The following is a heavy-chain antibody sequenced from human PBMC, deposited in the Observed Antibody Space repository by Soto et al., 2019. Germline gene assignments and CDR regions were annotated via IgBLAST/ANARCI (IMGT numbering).Heavy chain of an antibody. CDR1: GYTFRSHG. CDR2: ISANNGNT. D-gene: IGHD2-15*01. CDR3: ARGGGYCSGGNCYSLDY. V-gene: IGHV1-18*04. Sequence: QAQLVQSGAEVKKPGASVKVSCKASGYTFRSHGITWVRQAPGQGLEWMGWISANNGNTNYARKLQGRVTMTTETSTSTGYMELRSLKSDDTAVYYCARGGGYCSGGNCYSLDYWGQGTLVSVSS. J-gene: IGHJ4*02.